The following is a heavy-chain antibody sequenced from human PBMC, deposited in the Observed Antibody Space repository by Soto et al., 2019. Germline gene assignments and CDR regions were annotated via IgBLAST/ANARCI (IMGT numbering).Heavy chain of an antibody. Sequence: GGSLRLSCAASGLTFSSYAMSWVRQAPGKGLEWVSAISGSGGSTYYADSVKGRFTISRANSKNTLYLQMNSLRAEDTAVYYCAKDLSGWNPYYCDYWGQGTLVTVSS. J-gene: IGHJ4*02. CDR1: GLTFSSYA. D-gene: IGHD1-1*01. CDR2: ISGSGGST. CDR3: AKDLSGWNPYYCDY. V-gene: IGHV3-23*01.